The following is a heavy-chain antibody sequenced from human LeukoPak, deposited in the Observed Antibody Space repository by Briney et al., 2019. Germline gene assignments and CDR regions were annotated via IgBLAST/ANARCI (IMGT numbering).Heavy chain of an antibody. J-gene: IGHJ6*03. D-gene: IGHD6-13*01. Sequence: GGSLRLSCAASGFIFSSFGMSWVRQAPGKGLEWVSAISGSGGSTYYADSVKGRFTISRDNSKNTLYLQMNSLRAEDTAVYYCAKSGYSSSQGYYYYMDVWGKGTTVTVSS. CDR1: GFIFSSFG. CDR2: ISGSGGST. CDR3: AKSGYSSSQGYYYYMDV. V-gene: IGHV3-23*01.